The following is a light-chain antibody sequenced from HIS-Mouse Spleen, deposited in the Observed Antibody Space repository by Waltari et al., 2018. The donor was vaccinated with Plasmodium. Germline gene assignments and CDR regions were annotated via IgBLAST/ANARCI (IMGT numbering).Light chain of an antibody. V-gene: IGKV2-28*01. CDR3: MQALQTPRYT. CDR2: LGS. CDR1: QSLLHSNGYNY. Sequence: DIVMTQSPLSLPVTPGEPASISCRSSQSLLHSNGYNYLDWYLQKPGQSPQLLIYLGSNRASGVTDRCSGSGSGTDFTLKISRVEAEDVGVYYCMQALQTPRYTFGQGTKLEIK. J-gene: IGKJ2*01.